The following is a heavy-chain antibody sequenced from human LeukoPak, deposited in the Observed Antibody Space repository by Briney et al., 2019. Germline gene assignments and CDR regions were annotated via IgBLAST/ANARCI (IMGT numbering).Heavy chain of an antibody. CDR1: GGSISSGNW. CDR2: IYHSGST. D-gene: IGHD3-22*01. Sequence: SETLSLTCAVSGGSISSGNWWSWVRQPPGKGLEWIGEIYHSGSTNYNPSLKSRVTISVDKSKNQFSLKLTSVTAADTAVYYCARGPYKYDGSGAFDIWGQGTMVTVSS. J-gene: IGHJ3*02. CDR3: ARGPYKYDGSGAFDI. V-gene: IGHV4-4*02.